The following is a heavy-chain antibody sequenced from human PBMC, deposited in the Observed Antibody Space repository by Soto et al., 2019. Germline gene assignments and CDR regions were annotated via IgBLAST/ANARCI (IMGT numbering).Heavy chain of an antibody. V-gene: IGHV1-2*04. D-gene: IGHD2-2*01. J-gene: IGHJ4*02. CDR3: ARAETRDCSSTSCYFDY. CDR1: GYTFTGYY. CDR2: INPNSGGT. Sequence: TSVKVSCKASGYTFTGYYMHWVRQAPGQGLEWMGWINPNSGGTNYAQKFQGWVTMTRDTSISTAYMELSRLRSDDTAVYYCARAETRDCSSTSCYFDYWGQGTLVTVSS.